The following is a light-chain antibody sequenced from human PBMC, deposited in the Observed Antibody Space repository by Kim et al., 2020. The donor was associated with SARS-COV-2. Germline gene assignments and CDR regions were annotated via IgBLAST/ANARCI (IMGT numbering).Light chain of an antibody. CDR2: SIS. V-gene: IGKV3-20*01. CDR3: QQYSSSPLT. J-gene: IGKJ4*01. CDR1: QSVSRY. Sequence: LSPGERATLSCRPSQSVSRYLAWYQQKPGQAPRLLIYSISTRATGIPDRFTGSGSGTDFTLTISRLEPEDFAMYYCQQYSSSPLTFGGGTKVDIK.